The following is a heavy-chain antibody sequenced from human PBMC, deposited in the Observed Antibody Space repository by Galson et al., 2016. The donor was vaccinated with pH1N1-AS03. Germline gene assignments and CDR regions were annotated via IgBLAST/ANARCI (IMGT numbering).Heavy chain of an antibody. D-gene: IGHD1-26*01. CDR2: IDPSVSYI. CDR1: GYPFTSYW. J-gene: IGHJ3*02. V-gene: IGHV5-10-1*01. Sequence: QSGAEVKKPGESLRISCKGSGYPFTSYWINWVRQMPGKGLEWIGRIDPSVSYINYSPAFEGRVTISSDKSTTTAYLQWNDLKSADTAVYFCATGHYYSGLYRDAFDTWGKGTRVTVSS. CDR3: ATGHYYSGLYRDAFDT.